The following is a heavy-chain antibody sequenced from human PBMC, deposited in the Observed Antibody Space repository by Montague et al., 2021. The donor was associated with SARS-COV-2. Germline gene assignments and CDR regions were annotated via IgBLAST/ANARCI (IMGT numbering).Heavy chain of an antibody. CDR3: ARDVRYYDFWSGRAQTSPDY. J-gene: IGHJ4*02. V-gene: IGHV4-38-2*02. CDR1: GYSISSGYY. Sequence: SETLSLTRTVSGYSISSGYYWGWIRQPPGKGLEWIGSIYHSGSTYYNPSLKSRVTISVDTSKNQFSLKLSSVTAADTAVYYCARDVRYYDFWSGRAQTSPDYWGQGTLVTASS. D-gene: IGHD3-3*01. CDR2: IYHSGST.